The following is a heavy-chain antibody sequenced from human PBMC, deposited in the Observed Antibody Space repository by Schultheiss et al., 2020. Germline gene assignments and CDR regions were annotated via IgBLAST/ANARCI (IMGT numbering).Heavy chain of an antibody. CDR3: AKEGGYSSGWYFDY. CDR2: IYYSGST. CDR1: GGSISSSSYY. V-gene: IGHV4-39*07. J-gene: IGHJ4*02. Sequence: SETLSLTCTVSGGSISSSSYYWGWIRQPPGKGLEWIGSIYYSGSTYYNPSLKSRVTISVDTSKNQFSLKLSSVTAADTAVYYCAKEGGYSSGWYFDYWGQGTLVTVSS. D-gene: IGHD6-19*01.